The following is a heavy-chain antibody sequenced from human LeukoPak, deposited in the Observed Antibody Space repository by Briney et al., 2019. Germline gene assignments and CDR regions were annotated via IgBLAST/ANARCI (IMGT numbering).Heavy chain of an antibody. CDR2: ISGSGGST. D-gene: IGHD2-15*01. CDR1: GFTFNSYA. V-gene: IGHV3-23*01. CDR3: AKYCSGGSCPTAAYDY. J-gene: IGHJ4*02. Sequence: GGSLRVSCAASGFTFNSYAMSWVRQALGKGLEWVSAISGSGGSTYYADSVKGRFTISRDNSKNTLYLQMNSLRAEDTAVYYCAKYCSGGSCPTAAYDYWGQGTLVTVSS.